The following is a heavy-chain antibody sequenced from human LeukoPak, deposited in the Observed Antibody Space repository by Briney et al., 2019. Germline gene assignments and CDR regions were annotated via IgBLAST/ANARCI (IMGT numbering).Heavy chain of an antibody. J-gene: IGHJ5*02. CDR3: ARLRFMEWFDP. Sequence: SETLSLTCSVSGGFISSYYWSWIRQPPGKELEWIGYIYDSGSSKVNPSLKSRVTISVDTSKNQMSLNLSSVTAADTATYFCARLRFMEWFDPWGQGTLVTVSS. V-gene: IGHV4-59*12. D-gene: IGHD3-3*01. CDR1: GGFISSYY. CDR2: IYDSGSS.